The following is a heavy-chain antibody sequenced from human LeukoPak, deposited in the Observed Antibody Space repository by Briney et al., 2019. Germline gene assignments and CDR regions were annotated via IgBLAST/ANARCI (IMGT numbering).Heavy chain of an antibody. CDR2: INHSGST. CDR1: GGSFSGYY. CDR3: ARHQDIVVVPFDP. J-gene: IGHJ5*02. D-gene: IGHD2-2*01. Sequence: SETLSLTCAVYGGSFSGYYWSWIRQPPGKGLEWIGEINHSGSTNYNPSLKSRVTISVDTSKNQFSLKLSSVTAADTAVYYCARHQDIVVVPFDPWGQGTLVTVSS. V-gene: IGHV4-34*01.